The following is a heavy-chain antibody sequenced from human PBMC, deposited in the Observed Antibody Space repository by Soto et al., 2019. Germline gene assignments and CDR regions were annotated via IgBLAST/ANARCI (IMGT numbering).Heavy chain of an antibody. CDR3: ATPGYSNKQVPFDY. CDR1: GYTFTGYY. J-gene: IGHJ4*02. Sequence: EASVKVSFKASGYTFTGYYMHWVRQAPGQGLEWMGWINPNSGGTNYAQKFQGRVTMTRDTSISTAYMELSRLRSDDTAVYYCATPGYSNKQVPFDYWGQGTLVTVSS. V-gene: IGHV1-2*02. CDR2: INPNSGGT. D-gene: IGHD6-13*01.